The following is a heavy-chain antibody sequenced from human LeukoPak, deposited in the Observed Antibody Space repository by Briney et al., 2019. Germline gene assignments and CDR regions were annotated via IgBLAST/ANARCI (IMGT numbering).Heavy chain of an antibody. V-gene: IGHV1-69*05. J-gene: IGHJ3*02. CDR2: IIPIFGTA. Sequence: ASVKVSCKASGGTFSSYAISWVRQAPGQRLEWMGGIIPIFGTANYAQKFQGRVTITTDESTSTAYMELSSLRSEDTAVFYCARVVGGNGAFDIWGQGTMVTVSS. D-gene: IGHD2-15*01. CDR3: ARVVGGNGAFDI. CDR1: GGTFSSYA.